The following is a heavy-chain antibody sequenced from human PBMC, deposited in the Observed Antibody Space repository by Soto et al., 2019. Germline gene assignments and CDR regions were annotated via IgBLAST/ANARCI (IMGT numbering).Heavy chain of an antibody. CDR3: ARGVSIAVAGYRY. CDR2: INPNSGGT. D-gene: IGHD6-19*01. CDR1: GYTFTGYY. J-gene: IGHJ4*02. Sequence: ASVKVSCKASGYTFTGYYMHWVRQAPGQGLEWMGWINPNSGGTNYAQKFQGRVTMTRDTSISTAYMELSRLRSDDTAVYYCARGVSIAVAGYRYWGQGTLVTAPQ. V-gene: IGHV1-2*02.